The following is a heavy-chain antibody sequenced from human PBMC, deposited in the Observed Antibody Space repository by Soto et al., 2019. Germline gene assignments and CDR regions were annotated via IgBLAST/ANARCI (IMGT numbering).Heavy chain of an antibody. CDR3: ARPSRDYYYGMDV. D-gene: IGHD2-2*01. Sequence: PGGSLRLSCAASGFTFGSYWMHWVRQAPGKGLVWVSRINSDGSSTSYADSVKGRFTISRDNAKNTLYLQMNSLRAEDTAVYYCARPSRDYYYGMDVWGQGTTVTVSS. CDR1: GFTFGSYW. V-gene: IGHV3-74*01. J-gene: IGHJ6*02. CDR2: INSDGSST.